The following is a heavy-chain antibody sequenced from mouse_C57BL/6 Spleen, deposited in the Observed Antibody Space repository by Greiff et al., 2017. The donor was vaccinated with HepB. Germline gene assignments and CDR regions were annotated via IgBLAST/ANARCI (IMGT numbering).Heavy chain of an antibody. CDR1: GFTFSSYG. J-gene: IGHJ4*01. Sequence: DVMLVESGGDLVKPGGSLKLSCAASGFTFSSYGMSWVRQTPDKRLEWVATISSGGSYTYYPDSVKGRFTISRDNAKNTLYLQMSSLKSEDTAMYYCARQAGPYYYAMDYWGQGTSVTVSS. V-gene: IGHV5-6*02. CDR2: ISSGGSYT. CDR3: ARQAGPYYYAMDY. D-gene: IGHD3-2*02.